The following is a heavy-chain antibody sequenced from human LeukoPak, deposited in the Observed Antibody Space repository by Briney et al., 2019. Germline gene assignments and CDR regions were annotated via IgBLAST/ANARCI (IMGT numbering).Heavy chain of an antibody. CDR2: IYHSGST. D-gene: IGHD2-15*01. V-gene: IGHV4-34*01. CDR1: GGSFSGYY. Sequence: SETLSLTCAVYGGSFSGYYWSWIRQPPGKGLEWIGEIYHSGSTNYNPSLKSRVTISVDKSKNQFSLKLSSVTAADTAVYYCAREGNCSGGSCYDYWGQGTLVTVSS. J-gene: IGHJ4*02. CDR3: AREGNCSGGSCYDY.